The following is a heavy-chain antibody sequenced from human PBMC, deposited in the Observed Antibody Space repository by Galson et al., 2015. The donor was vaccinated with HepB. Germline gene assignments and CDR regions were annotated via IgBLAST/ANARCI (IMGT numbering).Heavy chain of an antibody. CDR1: GYSLSNYW. V-gene: IGHV5-51*01. Sequence: QSGAEVKKPGESLRISCKGSGYSLSNYWISWVRQMPGKGLEWVAIIYPADSETIYSPSFQGHLTVSADNSISTAYLQWSSLKASDTAMYYCARHWSAQDAFDIWGQGTMVTVSS. CDR3: ARHWSAQDAFDI. J-gene: IGHJ3*02. CDR2: IYPADSET.